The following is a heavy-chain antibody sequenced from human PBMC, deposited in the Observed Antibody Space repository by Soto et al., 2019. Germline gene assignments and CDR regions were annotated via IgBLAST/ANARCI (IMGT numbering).Heavy chain of an antibody. V-gene: IGHV4-30-4*01. Sequence: QLQESGPGLVMPSQTLFLTCTVSGASINNNDYYWSWIRQTPGKGLEWIGYVYYSGSTDYIPSLKSRLSMSIDKSQNQFTLKLNSVTAADTATYYCARMSYFYDRWYFDLWGRGTLVTVSS. CDR3: ARMSYFYDRWYFDL. D-gene: IGHD3-22*01. J-gene: IGHJ2*01. CDR1: GASINNNDYY. CDR2: VYYSGST.